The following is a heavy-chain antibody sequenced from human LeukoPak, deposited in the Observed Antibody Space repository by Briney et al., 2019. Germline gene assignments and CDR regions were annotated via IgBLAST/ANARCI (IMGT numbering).Heavy chain of an antibody. D-gene: IGHD6-13*01. CDR2: ISSTSIYT. Sequence: GGSLRLSCAASGFTFSDYYMSWIRQAPGKGLEWVSDISSTSIYTNYADSVKGRFTISRDNAKNSLYLQMNSLRAEDTAVYYCAREDGYSSSWYSDYWGQGTLVTVSP. J-gene: IGHJ4*02. V-gene: IGHV3-11*05. CDR1: GFTFSDYY. CDR3: AREDGYSSSWYSDY.